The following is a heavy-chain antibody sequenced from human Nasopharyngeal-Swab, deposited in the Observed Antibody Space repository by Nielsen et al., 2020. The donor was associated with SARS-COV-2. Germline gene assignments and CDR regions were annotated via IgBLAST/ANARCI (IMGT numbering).Heavy chain of an antibody. V-gene: IGHV4-61*08. CDR1: GGSISSGGYY. Sequence: SETLSLTCTVSGGSISSGGYYWSWIRQPPGKGLEWIGYIYYSGSTNYNPSLKSRVTISVDTSKNQFSLKLSSVTATDTAVYYCASWGSSWYGAFDYWGQGTLVTVSS. D-gene: IGHD6-13*01. J-gene: IGHJ4*02. CDR3: ASWGSSWYGAFDY. CDR2: IYYSGST.